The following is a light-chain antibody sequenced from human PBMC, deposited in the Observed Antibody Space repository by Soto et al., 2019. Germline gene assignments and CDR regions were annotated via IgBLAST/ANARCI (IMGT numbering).Light chain of an antibody. Sequence: DIQMTQSPSSLSASVGDRVTITCRASQGIANYLDWYQQKPGKAPKRLIYNASNLQSGVPSRFSGSGSGTDFTLTISSLQPEDFATYYCLQHNSYPPYTFGQGTKLEIK. CDR2: NAS. CDR3: LQHNSYPPYT. V-gene: IGKV1-17*01. J-gene: IGKJ2*01. CDR1: QGIANY.